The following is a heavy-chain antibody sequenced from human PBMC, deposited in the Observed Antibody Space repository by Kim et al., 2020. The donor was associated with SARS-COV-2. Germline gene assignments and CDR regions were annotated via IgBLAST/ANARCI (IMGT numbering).Heavy chain of an antibody. V-gene: IGHV6-1*01. Sequence: SQTLSLTCAISGDSVSSNSAAWNWIRQSPSRGLEWLGRTYYRSKWYNDYAVSVKSRITINPDTSKNQFSLQLNSVTPEDTAVYYCARDSLPPGSGGGFGSRYYYYYGMDVRGQGPRSPSP. D-gene: IGHD6-19*01. CDR2: TYYRSKWYN. CDR1: GDSVSSNSAA. CDR3: ARDSLPPGSGGGFGSRYYYYYGMDV. J-gene: IGHJ6*02.